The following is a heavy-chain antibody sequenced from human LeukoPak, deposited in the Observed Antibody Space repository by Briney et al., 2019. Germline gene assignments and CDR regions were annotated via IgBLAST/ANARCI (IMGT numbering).Heavy chain of an antibody. D-gene: IGHD2-2*01. Sequence: PGGSLRLSCAASGFTFRRYSMNWVRQAPGKGLEWVSTISSGSDYIYYADSVRGRFTISRDNFRNSVFLEVNSLRAEDTAIYYXAXDLXLAMPGGFDYWGQGILVTVSS. V-gene: IGHV3-21*01. J-gene: IGHJ4*02. CDR1: GFTFRRYS. CDR2: ISSGSDYI. CDR3: AXDLXLAMPGGFDY.